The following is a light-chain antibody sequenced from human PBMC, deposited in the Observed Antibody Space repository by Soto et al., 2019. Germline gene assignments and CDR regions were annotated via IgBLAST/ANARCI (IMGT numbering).Light chain of an antibody. Sequence: QPALAQPRSVSGSPGQSVTISCTGTSSDVGSYNYVSWYQQHPGKAPKLMIYDVNKRPSGVPDRFSGSKSGNTASLTISGLQAEDEADYYCCSYAGSYTLYVFGIGTKVTVL. J-gene: IGLJ1*01. CDR3: CSYAGSYTLYV. V-gene: IGLV2-11*01. CDR1: SSDVGSYNY. CDR2: DVN.